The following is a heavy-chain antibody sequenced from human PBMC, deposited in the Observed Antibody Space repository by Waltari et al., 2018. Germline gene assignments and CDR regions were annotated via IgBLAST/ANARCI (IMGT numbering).Heavy chain of an antibody. D-gene: IGHD2-8*02. CDR1: GFTFSSYS. CDR2: ISSSSSYI. Sequence: EVQLVASGGGLVKPGGSLRLSCAASGFTFSSYSMNWVRQAPGKGLEWVSSISSSSSYIYYADSVKGRFTISRDNAKNSLYLQMNSLRAEDTAVYYCARDVPDIVLVGQIDYWGQGTLVTVSS. V-gene: IGHV3-21*01. CDR3: ARDVPDIVLVGQIDY. J-gene: IGHJ4*02.